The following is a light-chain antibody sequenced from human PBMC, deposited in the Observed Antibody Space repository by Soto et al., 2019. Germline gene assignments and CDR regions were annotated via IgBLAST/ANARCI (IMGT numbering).Light chain of an antibody. J-gene: IGLJ1*01. CDR1: SSNIARNT. CDR2: SND. V-gene: IGLV1-44*01. Sequence: QSLLTQPPSAPGTPGQRVTVSCSGSSSNIARNTVNWYQQLPGTAPKLLIYSNDQRPSGVPDRFSASKSGTSASLAISGLQSEDEADYYCASWDDSLNGHVFGTGTKVTDL. CDR3: ASWDDSLNGHV.